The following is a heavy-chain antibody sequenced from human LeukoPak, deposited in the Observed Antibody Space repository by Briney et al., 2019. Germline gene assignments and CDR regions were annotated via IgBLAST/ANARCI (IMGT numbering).Heavy chain of an antibody. CDR3: ARFITMVRGVIRFDAFDI. D-gene: IGHD3-10*01. V-gene: IGHV3-66*01. CDR1: GFTVSSNH. Sequence: GGSLRLSCAASGFTVSSNHMSWVRQAPGKGLEWVSVIYSGGSTYYADSVKGRFTISRDNSKNTLYLQMNSLRAEDTAVYYCARFITMVRGVIRFDAFDIWGQGTMVTVSS. CDR2: IYSGGST. J-gene: IGHJ3*02.